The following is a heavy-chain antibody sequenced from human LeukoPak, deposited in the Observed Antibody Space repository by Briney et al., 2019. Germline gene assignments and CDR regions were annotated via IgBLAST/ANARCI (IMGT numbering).Heavy chain of an antibody. CDR2: IYQSGST. Sequence: SETLSLTCTVSGGSISSGGYSWSWIRQPPGKGLEWIGYIYQSGSTYYNPSLKSRVTISVDTSKNQFSLKLSSVTAADTAVYYCAGAVGGSYFDYWGQGTLVTVSS. V-gene: IGHV4-30-2*02. D-gene: IGHD1-26*01. CDR1: GGSISSGGYS. J-gene: IGHJ4*02. CDR3: AGAVGGSYFDY.